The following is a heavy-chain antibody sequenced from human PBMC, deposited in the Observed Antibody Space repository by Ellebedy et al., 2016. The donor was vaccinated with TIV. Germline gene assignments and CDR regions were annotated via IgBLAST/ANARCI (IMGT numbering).Heavy chain of an antibody. CDR2: INPSVGST. J-gene: IGHJ4*02. CDR1: GYTFTSYF. D-gene: IGHD6-19*01. V-gene: IGHV1-46*04. CDR3: ARARSSGWLHTPDY. Sequence: AASVKVSCKASGYTFTSYFMHWVRQAPGQGLEWMGIINPSVGSTTYAQKLQGRVTMTRDTSTSTVYMELSSLRSEDTAVYYCARARSSGWLHTPDYWGQGLLVTVSS.